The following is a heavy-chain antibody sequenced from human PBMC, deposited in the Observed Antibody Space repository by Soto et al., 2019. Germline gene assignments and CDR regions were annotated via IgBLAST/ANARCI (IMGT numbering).Heavy chain of an antibody. V-gene: IGHV4-30-2*06. CDR3: ARQDRVVVEGRWFDP. J-gene: IGHJ5*02. CDR2: IGHLETT. Sequence: SETLSLTCSVSGVAMTYGGYSWSWIRQSPEKGLEWLGYIGHLETTYYNPSFKSRLSLSIDRTRNQFSLSLSSMTAADTAVYYCARQDRVVVEGRWFDPWGQGTLVTVSS. D-gene: IGHD2-15*01. CDR1: GVAMTYGGYS.